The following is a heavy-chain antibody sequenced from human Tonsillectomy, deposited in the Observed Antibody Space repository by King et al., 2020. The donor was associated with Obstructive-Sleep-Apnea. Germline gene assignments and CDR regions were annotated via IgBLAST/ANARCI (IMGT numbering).Heavy chain of an antibody. CDR2: IYYSGST. CDR1: GGSISSSSYY. J-gene: IGHJ4*02. D-gene: IGHD1-26*01. CDR3: ARCHQVGATGIR. Sequence: LQLQESGPGLLKPSETLSLTCTVSGGSISSSSYYWGWIRQPPGKGLEWIGRIYYSGSTYYHPSLKSRVTISVDTSKNQLSLRLSSVTAADTAVYYCARCHQVGATGIRWGQGTLVTVSS. V-gene: IGHV4-39*07.